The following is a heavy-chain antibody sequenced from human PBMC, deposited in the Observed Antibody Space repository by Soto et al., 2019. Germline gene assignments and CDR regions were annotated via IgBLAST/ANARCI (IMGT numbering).Heavy chain of an antibody. CDR3: AKGNYGDYGGFDP. CDR2: IISTGIST. Sequence: EVQILESGGGLIQPGGSLRLSCAASGFSFSTFAMTWVRQAPGKGLEWVSTIISTGISTYYADSVKGRFTISRANSQQPPYLEKNRLRGEDCDVYYCAKGNYGDYGGFDPWGQGTLVTVSS. D-gene: IGHD4-17*01. V-gene: IGHV3-23*01. J-gene: IGHJ5*02. CDR1: GFSFSTFA.